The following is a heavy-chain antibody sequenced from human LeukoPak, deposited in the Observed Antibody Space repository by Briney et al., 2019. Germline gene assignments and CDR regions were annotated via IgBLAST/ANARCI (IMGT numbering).Heavy chain of an antibody. D-gene: IGHD3-22*01. J-gene: IGHJ4*02. CDR1: GYAFTGYY. CDR2: INPNSGGT. V-gene: IGHV1-2*02. Sequence: ASVKVSCKTSGYAFTGYYMHWVRQAPGQGLEWMGWINPNSGGTNYAQKFHGRVTMTRDTSISTAYMELIRLTSDDAAAYYCARVAVGDYYDSSFVYWGQGTLVTVSS. CDR3: ARVAVGDYYDSSFVY.